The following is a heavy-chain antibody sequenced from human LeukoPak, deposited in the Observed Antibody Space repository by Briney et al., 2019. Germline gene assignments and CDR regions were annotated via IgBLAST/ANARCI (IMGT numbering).Heavy chain of an antibody. CDR3: AKDTGP. Sequence: GGSLRLSCAASGFTFSSYGMHWVRQAPGKGLEWVAVISYDGSNKYYADSVKGRFTISRDNSKNTLYLQMNSLRAEDTAVYYCAKDTGPWGQGTLVTVSS. D-gene: IGHD1-14*01. CDR1: GFTFSSYG. V-gene: IGHV3-30*18. J-gene: IGHJ4*02. CDR2: ISYDGSNK.